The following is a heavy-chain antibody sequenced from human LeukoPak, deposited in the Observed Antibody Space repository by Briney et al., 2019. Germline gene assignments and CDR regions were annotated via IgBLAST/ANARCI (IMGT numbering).Heavy chain of an antibody. V-gene: IGHV4-39*07. CDR2: IYYSGST. Sequence: SETLSLTWTVAGGSISSFSYYWGWIRQPPGKGLEWIGSIYYSGSTYYNPSLKSRVTISVDTSKNQFSLKLSSVTAADTAVYYCARDTNWFDPWGQGTLVTVSS. CDR3: ARDTNWFDP. CDR1: GGSISSFSYY. J-gene: IGHJ5*02.